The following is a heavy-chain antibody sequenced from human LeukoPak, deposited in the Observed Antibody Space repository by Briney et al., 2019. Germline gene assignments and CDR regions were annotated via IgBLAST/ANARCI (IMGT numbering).Heavy chain of an antibody. J-gene: IGHJ4*02. CDR1: GYSFTSYW. D-gene: IGHD2-15*01. Sequence: GESLKISCKGSGYSFTSYWISWVRQMPGKGLEWMGRIDPSDSYTNYSPSSQGHVTISADKSISTAYLQWSSLKASDTAMYYCARRRGYSGYCSGGSCYPSLYYFDYWGQGTLVTVSS. CDR2: IDPSDSYT. V-gene: IGHV5-10-1*01. CDR3: ARRRGYSGYCSGGSCYPSLYYFDY.